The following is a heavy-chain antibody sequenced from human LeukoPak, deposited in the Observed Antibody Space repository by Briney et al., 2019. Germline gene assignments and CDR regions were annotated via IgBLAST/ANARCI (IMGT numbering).Heavy chain of an antibody. CDR3: VKGAKYSGSSADYFYMDV. CDR2: ISGSGDNT. D-gene: IGHD1-26*01. V-gene: IGHV3-23*01. Sequence: PGGSLRLSCAASGFSFSTHAMGWVRQAPGKGMEWVSVISGSGDNTYQADSVKGRFIISRDNSNNTLSVQMNSLRAEDTAVYYCVKGAKYSGSSADYFYMDVWAKGTTVTVSS. J-gene: IGHJ6*03. CDR1: GFSFSTHA.